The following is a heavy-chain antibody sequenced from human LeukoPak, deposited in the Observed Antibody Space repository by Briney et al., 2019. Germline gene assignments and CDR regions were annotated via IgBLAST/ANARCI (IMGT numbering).Heavy chain of an antibody. CDR1: GFTFSSYG. V-gene: IGHV3-30*18. Sequence: PWGSLRLSCAASGFTFSSYGMHWVRQAPGKGLEWVAVISYDGSNKYYADSVKGRFTISRDNSKNTLYLQMNSLRAEDTAVYYCAKVGYYGSGSYPVDYWGQGTLVTVSS. CDR3: AKVGYYGSGSYPVDY. J-gene: IGHJ4*02. CDR2: ISYDGSNK. D-gene: IGHD3-10*01.